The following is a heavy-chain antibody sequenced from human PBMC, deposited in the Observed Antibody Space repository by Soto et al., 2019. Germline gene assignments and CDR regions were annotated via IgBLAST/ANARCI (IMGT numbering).Heavy chain of an antibody. V-gene: IGHV3-23*01. J-gene: IGHJ5*02. Sequence: QAGGSLRLSCAASGFTFSSYAISWVRQAPGKGLEWVSAISGSGGSTYYADSVKGRFTISRDNSKNTLYLQMNSLRAEDTAVYYCAKQGGYCTNGVCYLVDWFDPWGQGTLVIVSS. CDR2: ISGSGGST. CDR3: AKQGGYCTNGVCYLVDWFDP. CDR1: GFTFSSYA. D-gene: IGHD2-8*01.